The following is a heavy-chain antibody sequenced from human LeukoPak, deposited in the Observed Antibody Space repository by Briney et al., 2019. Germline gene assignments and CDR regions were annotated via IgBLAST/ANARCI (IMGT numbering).Heavy chain of an antibody. Sequence: GESLKISRKGSGYSFTSYWIGWVRQMPGKGLEWMGIIYPGDSDTRYSPSFQGQVTISADKSISTAYLQWSSLKASDTAMYYCARQTGLVPAATNWFDPWGQGTLVTVSS. D-gene: IGHD2-2*01. CDR2: IYPGDSDT. CDR3: ARQTGLVPAATNWFDP. CDR1: GYSFTSYW. V-gene: IGHV5-51*01. J-gene: IGHJ5*02.